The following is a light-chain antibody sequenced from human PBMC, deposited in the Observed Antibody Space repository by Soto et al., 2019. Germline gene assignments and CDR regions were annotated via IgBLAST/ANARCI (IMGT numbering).Light chain of an antibody. CDR2: EGS. V-gene: IGLV2-23*03. CDR1: SSDVGSYNL. Sequence: QSVLTQPASVSGSPGQSITISCTGTSSDVGSYNLVSWYQQHPGKAPKLMIHEGSKRPSGVSNRFSGSKSGNTASLTISGLQAEDEADYYCCSYAGSSTFDPCVVGTGTKVTVL. J-gene: IGLJ1*01. CDR3: CSYAGSSTFDPCV.